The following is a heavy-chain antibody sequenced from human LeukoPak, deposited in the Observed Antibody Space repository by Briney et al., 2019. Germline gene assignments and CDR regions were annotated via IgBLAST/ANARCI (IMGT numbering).Heavy chain of an antibody. CDR2: IWYDGSNK. CDR1: GFTFSSYG. D-gene: IGHD5-18*01. J-gene: IGHJ4*02. V-gene: IGHV3-33*01. Sequence: GGSLRLSCAASGFTFSSYGMHWVRQAPGKGLEWVAVIWYDGSNKYYADSVKGRFTISRDNSRNTLYLQMNSLRAEDTAVYYCARDRGIQLWSPYFDYWGQGTLVTVSS. CDR3: ARDRGIQLWSPYFDY.